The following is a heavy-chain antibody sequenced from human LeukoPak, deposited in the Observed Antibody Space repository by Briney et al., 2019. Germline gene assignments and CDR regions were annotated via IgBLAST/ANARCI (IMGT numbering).Heavy chain of an antibody. CDR2: ISSSGSSI. CDR3: ARMVIPEGFYAFDI. V-gene: IGHV3-48*03. J-gene: IGHJ3*02. Sequence: PGGSLRLSCAASGFTFSSYEMNWVRQAPGKGLEWVSYISSSGSSIYYADSVKGRFTISRDNAKNSLYLQMNSLRAEDTAVYYCARMVIPEGFYAFDIWGQGTMVTVSS. CDR1: GFTFSSYE. D-gene: IGHD2-21*01.